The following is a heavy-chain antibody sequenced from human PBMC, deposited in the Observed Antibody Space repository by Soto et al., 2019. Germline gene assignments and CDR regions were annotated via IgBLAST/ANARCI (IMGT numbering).Heavy chain of an antibody. J-gene: IGHJ5*02. Sequence: GGSLRLSCAASGFTFSDYYMSWIRQAPGKELEWVSYISSSTTYTDYADSVKGRFTISRDNAKNSVYLEMNRLRAEDTAVYYCARRGSSDYWFDPWGQGTRV. CDR3: ARRGSSDYWFDP. CDR1: GFTFSDYY. V-gene: IGHV3-11*06. D-gene: IGHD2-15*01. CDR2: ISSSTTYT.